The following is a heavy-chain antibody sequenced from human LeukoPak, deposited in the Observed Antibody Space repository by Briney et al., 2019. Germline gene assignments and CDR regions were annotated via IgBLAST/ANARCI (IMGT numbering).Heavy chain of an antibody. D-gene: IGHD6-13*01. CDR2: INPSGGST. CDR1: GYTFTSYY. Sequence: GASVKVSCKASGYTFTSYYMHWVRQAPGQGLEWMGIINPSGGSTSYAQKFQGRVTMTRDTSTSTVYMELSSLRSEDTAVYYCARVPRIAAAGTKAFDIWGQGTMVTVSS. J-gene: IGHJ3*02. CDR3: ARVPRIAAAGTKAFDI. V-gene: IGHV1-46*01.